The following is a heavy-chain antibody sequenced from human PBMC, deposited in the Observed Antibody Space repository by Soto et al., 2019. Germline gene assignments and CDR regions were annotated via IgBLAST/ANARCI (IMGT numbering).Heavy chain of an antibody. Sequence: SVKVSCKASGGTLNNYAINWLRQAPGQGLEWMGGILPVSAPPDYAQKFQGRVSITADHSTSTVYMELSRLKSDDTAVYFCATDSNYDVSNSFWGQGTLVTVSS. J-gene: IGHJ4*02. CDR3: ATDSNYDVSNSF. V-gene: IGHV1-69*13. CDR1: GGTLNNYA. CDR2: ILPVSAPP. D-gene: IGHD3-3*01.